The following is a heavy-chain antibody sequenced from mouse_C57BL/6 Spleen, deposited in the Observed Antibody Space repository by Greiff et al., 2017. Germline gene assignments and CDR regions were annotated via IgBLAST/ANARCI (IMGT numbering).Heavy chain of an antibody. V-gene: IGHV1-80*01. Sequence: VQLQQSGAELVKPGASVKISCKASGYAFTSYWMNWVKQRPGQGLEWIGQIYPGNGDTNYNGKFKGKATLTADKSSSTAYMQLSSLTSEDSAVYFCARGEGLYGNLDYWGKGTTLTVSS. D-gene: IGHD2-1*01. J-gene: IGHJ2*01. CDR2: IYPGNGDT. CDR3: ARGEGLYGNLDY. CDR1: GYAFTSYW.